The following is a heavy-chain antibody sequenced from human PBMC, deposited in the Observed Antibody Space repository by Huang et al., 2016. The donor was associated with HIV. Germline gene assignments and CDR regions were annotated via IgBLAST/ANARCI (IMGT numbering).Heavy chain of an antibody. CDR2: INHGGGP. CDR3: ASFYYYDSTGYFSAFDY. D-gene: IGHD3-22*01. J-gene: IGHJ4*02. CDR1: GGSFSNYY. V-gene: IGHV4-34*01. Sequence: QVQLQQWGAGLLKPSETLSLTCAVYGGSFSNYYWSWIRQPPGKGLAWIGEINHGGGPNYNPSPKSRVTLSVDTAKDQFSLKLSSVTAADTAVYYCASFYYYDSTGYFSAFDYWGQGTLVTVSS.